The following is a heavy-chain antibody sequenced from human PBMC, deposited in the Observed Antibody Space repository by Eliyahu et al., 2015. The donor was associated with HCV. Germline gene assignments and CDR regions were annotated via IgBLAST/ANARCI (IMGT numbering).Heavy chain of an antibody. Sequence: EVQLLESGGGLVQPGGSLRLSCAASGFTFSXYAXRWVRQVPGKGLEWVSTIRGSGGSTYYADSVKGRFTISRDNSKNTLYLQMNSLRAEDTAVYYCAKDLGTGYGDYVSNYYGMDVWGQGTTVTVSS. V-gene: IGHV3-23*01. CDR2: IRGSGGST. CDR3: AKDLGTGYGDYVSNYYGMDV. D-gene: IGHD4-17*01. J-gene: IGHJ6*02. CDR1: GFTFSXYA.